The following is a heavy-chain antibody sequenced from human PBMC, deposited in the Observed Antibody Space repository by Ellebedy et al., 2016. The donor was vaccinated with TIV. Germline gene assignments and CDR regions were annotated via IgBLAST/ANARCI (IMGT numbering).Heavy chain of an antibody. D-gene: IGHD3-22*01. CDR1: GYTFTSYY. CDR2: IIPIFGTA. J-gene: IGHJ3*02. CDR3: ARGRDNDSSDGDI. Sequence: ASVKVSCKASGYTFTSYYMHWVRQAPGQGLEWMGGIIPIFGTANYAQKFQGRVTITADESTSTAYMELSSLSSEDTAVYYGARGRDNDSSDGDIWGQGTMVTVSS. V-gene: IGHV1-69*13.